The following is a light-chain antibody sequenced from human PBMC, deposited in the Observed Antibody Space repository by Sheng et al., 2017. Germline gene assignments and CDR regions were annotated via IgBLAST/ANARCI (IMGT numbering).Light chain of an antibody. J-gene: IGKJ2*01. CDR3: QQYNSSPYT. CDR2: KAS. CDR1: QSISSW. V-gene: IGKV1-5*03. Sequence: DLQMTQSPSSLSASVGDRVTITCRASQSISSWLAWYQQKPGKAPKLLIYKASSLESGVPSRFSGSGSGTEFTLTISSLQPDDFATYYCQQYNSSPYTFGQGTKLEI.